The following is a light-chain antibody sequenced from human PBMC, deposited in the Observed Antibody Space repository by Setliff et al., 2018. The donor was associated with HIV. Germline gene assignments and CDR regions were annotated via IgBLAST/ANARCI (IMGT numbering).Light chain of an antibody. V-gene: IGLV2-14*03. CDR2: DVT. CDR1: SSDVGSYNY. Sequence: QSALTQPASVSGPPGQSITISCTGTSSDVGSYNYVSWYQQHPGKAPKLMIYDVTNRPSGVSNRFSGSNSGNTASLTISGLQAEDEADYYCSSYTSNNSGVFGTGTKVTVL. J-gene: IGLJ1*01. CDR3: SSYTSNNSGV.